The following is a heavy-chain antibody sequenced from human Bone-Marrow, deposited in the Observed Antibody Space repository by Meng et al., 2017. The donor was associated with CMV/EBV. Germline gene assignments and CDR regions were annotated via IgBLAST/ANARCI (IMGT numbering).Heavy chain of an antibody. CDR2: IYSGGSST. D-gene: IGHD3-10*01. Sequence: GESLKISCAASGFTFSSYAMSWVRQAPGKGLEWVSVIYSGGSSTYYADSVKGRFTISRDNSKNTLYLQMNSLRAEDTAVYYCAKHLGDADGMDVWGQGTTVTVSS. CDR3: AKHLGDADGMDV. CDR1: GFTFSSYA. V-gene: IGHV3-23*03. J-gene: IGHJ6*02.